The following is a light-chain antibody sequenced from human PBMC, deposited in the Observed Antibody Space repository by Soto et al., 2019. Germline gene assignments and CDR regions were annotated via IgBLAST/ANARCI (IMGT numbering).Light chain of an antibody. CDR2: GAS. CDR3: QQYRSSRLT. J-gene: IGKJ4*01. Sequence: ESVLTQSPGTLSLSPRERATLSCRASHTIGINYLAWYQRKPGQSPRVLIYGASIRVAGIPDSFRGSGSGTDFTLTISRLEPEDFAGDFCQQYRSSRLTFGGGTTVEIK. CDR1: HTIGINY. V-gene: IGKV3-20*01.